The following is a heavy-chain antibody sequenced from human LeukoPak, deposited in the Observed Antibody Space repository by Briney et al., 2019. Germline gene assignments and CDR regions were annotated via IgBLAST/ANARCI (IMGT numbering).Heavy chain of an antibody. J-gene: IGHJ3*02. Sequence: SETLSLTCTVSGGSISTYYWSWIRQPPGKGLEWIGYMYMSGSAYYNLSLKSRVTISVDTSKNQFSLKLSSVTAADTAVYYCARPRGIDSGYDSGGAFDIWGQGTMVTVSS. CDR1: GGSISTYY. CDR2: MYMSGSA. D-gene: IGHD5-12*01. V-gene: IGHV4-4*09. CDR3: ARPRGIDSGYDSGGAFDI.